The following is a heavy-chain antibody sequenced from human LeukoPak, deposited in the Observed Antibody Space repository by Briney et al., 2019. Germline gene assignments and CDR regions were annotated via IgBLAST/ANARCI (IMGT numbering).Heavy chain of an antibody. CDR1: GFTFDTYA. D-gene: IGHD3-10*02. CDR2: ITSSSGST. V-gene: IGHV3-48*04. Sequence: GGSLRLSCAASGFTFDTYAMNWVRQAPGKGLEWVSYITSSSGSTYYADSVKGRFTISRDNAKNSLYLHMNSLRAEDTAVYYCAELGITMIGGVWGKGTTVTISS. CDR3: AELGITMIGGV. J-gene: IGHJ6*04.